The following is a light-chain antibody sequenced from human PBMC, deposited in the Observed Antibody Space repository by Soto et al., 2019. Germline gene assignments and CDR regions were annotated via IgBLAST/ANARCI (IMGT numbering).Light chain of an antibody. V-gene: IGKV1-8*01. CDR1: QGISSY. Sequence: AIRMTQSPSSLSASTGDRVTITCRASQGISSYLAWYQQKPGKAPKLLIYAASTLQSGVPSRFSGSGSGTDFTLTISCLQSEDFAVYYCQQYNKWPQWTFGQGTKVDNK. CDR3: QQYNKWPQWT. J-gene: IGKJ1*01. CDR2: AAS.